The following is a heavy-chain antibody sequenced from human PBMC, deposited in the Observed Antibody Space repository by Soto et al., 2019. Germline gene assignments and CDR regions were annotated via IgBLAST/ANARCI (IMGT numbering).Heavy chain of an antibody. CDR2: VYHSGGT. Sequence: SSETLSLTCGVSGGTVASSHWSSWVRPSPGGGLEWLGNVYHSGGTNLNPSLQTRATISVDKSNNQFSLRLNSLTAADTAVYFCAREIVTEGGPNYSQLWGTG. D-gene: IGHD1-1*01. J-gene: IGHJ6*03. V-gene: IGHV4-4*02. CDR3: AREIVTEGGPNYSQL. CDR1: GGTVASSHW.